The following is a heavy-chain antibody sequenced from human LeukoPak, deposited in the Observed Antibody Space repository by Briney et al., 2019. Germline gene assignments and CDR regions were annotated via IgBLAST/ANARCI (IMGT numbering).Heavy chain of an antibody. CDR1: GFTFYSYA. Sequence: GGSLRLSCAASGFTFYSYAMSWVRQAPGKGLEWVSSISSSSSYIYYADSVKGRFTISRDNAKNSLYLQMNSLRAEDTAVYYCARVGSTVTMKSDDYWGQGTLVTVSS. CDR3: ARVGSTVTMKSDDY. CDR2: ISSSSSYI. D-gene: IGHD4-17*01. V-gene: IGHV3-21*01. J-gene: IGHJ4*02.